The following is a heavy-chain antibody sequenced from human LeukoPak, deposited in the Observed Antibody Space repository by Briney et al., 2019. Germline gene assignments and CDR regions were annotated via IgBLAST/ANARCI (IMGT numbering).Heavy chain of an antibody. Sequence: SQTLSLTCAISGDSVSNNDGAWNWIRQSPSRGLEWLGRTYYRSQWYNDYARSVMSRISVDPDTSKNQFSLQLRSVTPDDTAVYYCAGGYAFDVWAKGQRSSSLQ. J-gene: IGHJ3*01. V-gene: IGHV6-1*01. CDR1: GDSVSNNDGA. CDR2: TYYRSQWYN. CDR3: AGGYAFDV.